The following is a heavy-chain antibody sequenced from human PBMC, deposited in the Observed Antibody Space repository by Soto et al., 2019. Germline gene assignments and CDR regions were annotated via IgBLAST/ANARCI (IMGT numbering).Heavy chain of an antibody. CDR3: ARDLGWPAARFDP. J-gene: IGHJ5*02. D-gene: IGHD2-2*01. V-gene: IGHV3-33*01. CDR1: GFTFRNHG. CDR2: IWYDGSEK. Sequence: GGSLRLSCAASGFTFRNHGMHWVRLAPGKGLEWVAVIWYDGSEKYYADSVKGRFTISRDNSKNTLYLQMDSLRGEDTAVYYCARDLGWPAARFDPWGQGTLVTVSS.